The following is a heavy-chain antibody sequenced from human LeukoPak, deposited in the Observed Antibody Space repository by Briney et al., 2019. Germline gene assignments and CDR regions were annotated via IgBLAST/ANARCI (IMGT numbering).Heavy chain of an antibody. Sequence: GGSLRLSCAASRFTFSSYAMSWVRQAPGKGLERVSTVSGTTNTIYYADSVKGRFTISRDNANNSVSLQMNSLRPEDTAVYFCARRRVLSVARALDYWGQGTLVTVAS. CDR1: RFTFSSYA. CDR2: VSGTTNTI. V-gene: IGHV3-48*04. D-gene: IGHD4/OR15-4a*01. J-gene: IGHJ4*02. CDR3: ARRRVLSVARALDY.